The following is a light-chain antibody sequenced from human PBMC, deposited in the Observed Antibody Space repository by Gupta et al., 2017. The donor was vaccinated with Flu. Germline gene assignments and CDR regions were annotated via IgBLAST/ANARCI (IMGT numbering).Light chain of an antibody. J-gene: IGKJ1*01. Sequence: EVVLTQSPGTLSLSPGERATLSCRASQSIDNNYLAWYQQRPGRVPRLLIYGASNRATGIPDRFHGSGSGTDFTLIINRLEPEDFAVYYCQQYGTSPWTFGRGAKVEIK. V-gene: IGKV3-20*01. CDR1: QSIDNNY. CDR3: QQYGTSPWT. CDR2: GAS.